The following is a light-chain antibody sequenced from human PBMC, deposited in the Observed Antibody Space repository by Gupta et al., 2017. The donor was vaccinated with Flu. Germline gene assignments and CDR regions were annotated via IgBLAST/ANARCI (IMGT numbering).Light chain of an antibody. J-gene: IGKJ4*01. CDR1: LNIGTY. V-gene: IGKV1-39*01. CDR3: QQSYSVPLT. Sequence: PSSLSASVGDTVTITCRASLNIGTYLNWYRQIPGKAPNLLIYDASSLQSGVPSRFSGSGSGTDFTLTISSLQPEDFATYYCQQSYSVPLTFGGGTKVEMK. CDR2: DAS.